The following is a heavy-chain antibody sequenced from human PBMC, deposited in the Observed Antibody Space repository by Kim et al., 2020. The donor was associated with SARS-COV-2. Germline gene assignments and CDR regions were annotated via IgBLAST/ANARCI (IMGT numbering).Heavy chain of an antibody. D-gene: IGHD5-12*01. Sequence: GGSLRLSCAASGFTFSSYAMHWVRQAPGKGLEWVAVISYDGSNKYYADSVKGRFTISRDNSKNTLYLQMNSLRAEDTAVYYCARDLGGGLRGYSGYEANYYYGMDVWGQGTTVTVSS. CDR1: GFTFSSYA. V-gene: IGHV3-30*04. J-gene: IGHJ6*02. CDR2: ISYDGSNK. CDR3: ARDLGGGLRGYSGYEANYYYGMDV.